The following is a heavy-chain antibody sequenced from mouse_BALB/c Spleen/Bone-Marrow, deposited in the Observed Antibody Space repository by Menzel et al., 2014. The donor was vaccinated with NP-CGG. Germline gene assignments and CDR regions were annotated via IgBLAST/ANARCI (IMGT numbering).Heavy chain of an antibody. Sequence: VQLQQSGSVLVRPGASVKLSCKASGYTFXSSWMHWAKQRPGQGLEWIGEIHPNSGNTNYNEKFEGKATLTVDTSSSTAYVDLSSLTSEDSAVYYCATGFAYWGQGTLVTVSA. CDR2: IHPNSGNT. J-gene: IGHJ3*01. CDR3: ATGFAY. CDR1: GYTFXSSW. V-gene: IGHV1S130*01.